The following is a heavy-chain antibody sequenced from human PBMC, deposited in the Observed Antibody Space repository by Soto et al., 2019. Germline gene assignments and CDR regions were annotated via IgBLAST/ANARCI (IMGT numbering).Heavy chain of an antibody. CDR3: ARLCYGDYFDY. V-gene: IGHV4-39*01. D-gene: IGHD4-17*01. Sequence: PSETLSLTCTVSGGSINNSSFYWGWVRQPPGKGLEWIGNIYYSGSTYENPSLQSRVTMSVDPSKNQFSLKLSSVTAADTALYYCARLCYGDYFDYWGQGTLVTVSS. CDR1: GGSINNSSFY. CDR2: IYYSGST. J-gene: IGHJ4*02.